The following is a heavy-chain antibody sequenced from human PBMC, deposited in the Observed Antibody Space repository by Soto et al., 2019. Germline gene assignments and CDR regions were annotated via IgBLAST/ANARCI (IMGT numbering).Heavy chain of an antibody. CDR2: INNDGGAT. CDR1: GFIFTGHW. Sequence: EEQVVESGGGLVQPGGSLRLSCAASGFIFTGHWMHWVRQGPGKGLDWVSGINNDGGATFYADSVKGRFTISRDNSNNMVYLQMKSLGAEDSAVYYCGTVFDLWGHGTQVTFSS. CDR3: GTVFDL. D-gene: IGHD4-4*01. V-gene: IGHV3-74*01. J-gene: IGHJ5*02.